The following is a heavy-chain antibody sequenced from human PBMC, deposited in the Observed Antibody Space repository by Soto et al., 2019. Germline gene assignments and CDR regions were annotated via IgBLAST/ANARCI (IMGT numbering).Heavy chain of an antibody. D-gene: IGHD3-10*01. CDR2: IDPSDSYT. CDR3: ARHFRYYYGSGSTLAFDY. Sequence: GESLKISCKGSGYSFTSYWISWVRQMPGKGLEWMGRIDPSDSYTNYSPSFQGHVTISADKSISTAYLQWSSLKASDPAMYYCARHFRYYYGSGSTLAFDYWGQGTLVTVSS. CDR1: GYSFTSYW. V-gene: IGHV5-10-1*01. J-gene: IGHJ4*02.